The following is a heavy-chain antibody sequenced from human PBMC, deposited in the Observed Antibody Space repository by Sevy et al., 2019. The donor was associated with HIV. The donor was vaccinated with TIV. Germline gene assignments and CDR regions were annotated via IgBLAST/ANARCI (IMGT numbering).Heavy chain of an antibody. V-gene: IGHV4-31*03. CDR1: GGSISSGGYY. J-gene: IGHJ4*02. CDR2: IYYSGST. Sequence: SETLSLTCTVSGGSISSGGYYWSWISQHPGKGLEWIGYIYYSGSTYYNPSLKSRVTISVDTSKNQFSLKLSSVTAADTAVYYCARDALSGAGKRAGRPYYFDYWGQGTLVTVSS. D-gene: IGHD6-19*01. CDR3: ARDALSGAGKRAGRPYYFDY.